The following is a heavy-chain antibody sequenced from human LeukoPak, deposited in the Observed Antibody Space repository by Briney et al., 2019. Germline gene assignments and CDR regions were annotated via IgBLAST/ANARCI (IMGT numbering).Heavy chain of an antibody. CDR3: ARDRGWFGPHWFDP. CDR1: GFTFDDYG. CDR2: MNWNGVST. D-gene: IGHD3-10*01. J-gene: IGHJ5*02. V-gene: IGHV3-20*04. Sequence: PGGSLRLSCAASGFTFDDYGLSWVRQAPGKGLEWVFGMNWNGVSTGYADSVKGRFSISRDNAKNSLYLQMSSLRAEDTALYYCARDRGWFGPHWFDPWGQGTLVTVSS.